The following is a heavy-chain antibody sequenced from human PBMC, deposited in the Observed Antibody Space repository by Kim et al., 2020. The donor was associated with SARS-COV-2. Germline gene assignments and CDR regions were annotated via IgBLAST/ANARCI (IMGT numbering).Heavy chain of an antibody. V-gene: IGHV5-51*01. CDR1: GYTFTNYW. D-gene: IGHD2-15*01. CDR3: ARPARVAVASSILDDYYAMDV. Sequence: GESLKISCKGFGYTFTNYWIGWVRQVPGKGLEWLGTIYPGDYDTRYSPSFQGQVTFSSDKALSTAYRQWRSLKTPDSAVYYCARPARVAVASSILDDYYAMDVWGQGTTVAVSS. J-gene: IGHJ6*02. CDR2: IYPGDYDT.